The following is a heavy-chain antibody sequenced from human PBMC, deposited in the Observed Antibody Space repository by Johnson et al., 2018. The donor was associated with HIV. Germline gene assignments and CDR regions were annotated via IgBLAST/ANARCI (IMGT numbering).Heavy chain of an antibody. CDR2: IRYDGSNR. D-gene: IGHD5-24*01. Sequence: QVQLVESGGGVVQPGRSLRLSCAASGFTFSSYGMHWVRQAPGKGLAWVAFIRYDGSNRYYADSVKGRVTISRDNAKNSLSLQMTSLRAEDTAVYYCAREMAWEDAFDIWGQGTMVTVSS. J-gene: IGHJ3*02. V-gene: IGHV3-33*01. CDR1: GFTFSSYG. CDR3: AREMAWEDAFDI.